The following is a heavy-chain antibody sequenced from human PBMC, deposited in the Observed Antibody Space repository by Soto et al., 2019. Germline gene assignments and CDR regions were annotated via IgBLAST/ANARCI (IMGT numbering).Heavy chain of an antibody. V-gene: IGHV1-69*12. D-gene: IGHD5-18*01. J-gene: IGHJ4*02. Sequence: QVQLVQSGAEVKKPGSSVKVSCKASGGTFSSYAISWVRQAPGQGLEWMGGIIPIFGTANYAQKFQGRVTIXEDXSXTTAYMELSSLRSEDTAVYYCARGYSYGPHPYYVDYWGQGTLVTVSS. CDR1: GGTFSSYA. CDR3: ARGYSYGPHPYYVDY. CDR2: IIPIFGTA.